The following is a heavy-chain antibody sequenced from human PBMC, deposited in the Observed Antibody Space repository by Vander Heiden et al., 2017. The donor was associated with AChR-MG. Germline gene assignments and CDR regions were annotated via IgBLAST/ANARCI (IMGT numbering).Heavy chain of an antibody. J-gene: IGHJ3*02. CDR2: MNPNSGNT. Sequence: QVQLVQSGAEVKKPGASVKVSCKASGYTFTSYDINWLRQATGQGLEWMGWMNPNSGNTGYAQKFQGRVTMTRNTSISTAYMELSSLRSEDTAVYYCARGIYYYGSGSVLRHDAFDIWGQGTMVTVSS. D-gene: IGHD3-10*01. CDR3: ARGIYYYGSGSVLRHDAFDI. CDR1: GYTFTSYD. V-gene: IGHV1-8*01.